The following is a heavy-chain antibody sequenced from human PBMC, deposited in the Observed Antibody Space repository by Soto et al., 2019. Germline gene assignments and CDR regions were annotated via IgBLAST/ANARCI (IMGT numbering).Heavy chain of an antibody. CDR2: IWYDGSNK. CDR3: ARDRWKCGDGYNCFLYYYYYGMDV. J-gene: IGHJ6*02. Sequence: GGSLRLSCAASGFTFSSYGMHWVRQAPGKGLEWVAVIWYDGSNKYYADSVKGRFTISRDNSKNTLYLQMNSLRAEDTAVYYCARDRWKCGDGYNCFLYYYYYGMDVWGQGTTVTVSS. CDR1: GFTFSSYG. D-gene: IGHD5-12*01. V-gene: IGHV3-33*01.